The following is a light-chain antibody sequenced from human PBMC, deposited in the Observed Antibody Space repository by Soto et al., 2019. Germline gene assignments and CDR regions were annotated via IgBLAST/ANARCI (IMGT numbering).Light chain of an antibody. J-gene: IGLJ2*01. CDR2: RNN. V-gene: IGLV1-47*01. Sequence: QSVLTQPPSASGTPGQRVTISCSGSSSNIGSNYVYWYQQLPGTAPKLLIYRNNHRPSVVPDRFSGSKSGTSGSLAISGLRSEVEADYYCAAWYDRLSGVVFGGGTQLTFL. CDR3: AAWYDRLSGVV. CDR1: SSNIGSNY.